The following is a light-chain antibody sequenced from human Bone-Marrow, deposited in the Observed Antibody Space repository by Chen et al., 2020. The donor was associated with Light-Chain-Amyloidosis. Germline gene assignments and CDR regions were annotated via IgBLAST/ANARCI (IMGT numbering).Light chain of an antibody. Sequence: DIQMTQSPSTLSASVGDRVTITCRASQSISRWVAWYQQKPGKAPKLLIYKASGVESGVPSRFSGSGSGTAFTLTIDSLQPDDFATYYCQQYDGYPYTFGQGTKLEI. CDR1: QSISRW. CDR3: QQYDGYPYT. CDR2: KAS. V-gene: IGKV1-5*03. J-gene: IGKJ2*01.